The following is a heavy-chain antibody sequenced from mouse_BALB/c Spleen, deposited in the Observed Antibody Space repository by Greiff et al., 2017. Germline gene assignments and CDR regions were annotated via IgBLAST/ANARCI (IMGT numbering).Heavy chain of an antibody. V-gene: IGHV1-80*01. CDR2: IYPGDGDT. CDR1: GYAFSSYW. D-gene: IGHD2-4*01. J-gene: IGHJ2*01. CDR3: AREGVTMITTFDD. Sequence: QVQLQQSGAELVRPGSSVKISCKASGYAFSSYWMNWVKQRPGQGLEWIGQIYPGDGDTNYNGKFKGKATLTADKSSSTAYMQLSSLTSEDSAVYFCAREGVTMITTFDDWGQGTTLTVSS.